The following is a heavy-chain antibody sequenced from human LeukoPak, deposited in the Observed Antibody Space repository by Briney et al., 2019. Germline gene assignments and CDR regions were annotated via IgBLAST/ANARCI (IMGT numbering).Heavy chain of an antibody. Sequence: GGSLRLSCAASGFTLSDHYMDWVRQAPGKGLESVGRIRNKASSYTTEYAASAKGRFIISIDDSKNSLFLQMNTLKTEDTAVYYCARVPYGSGGYWGQGTLVTVSS. J-gene: IGHJ4*02. CDR2: IRNKASSYTT. D-gene: IGHD3-10*01. CDR3: ARVPYGSGGY. CDR1: GFTLSDHY. V-gene: IGHV3-72*01.